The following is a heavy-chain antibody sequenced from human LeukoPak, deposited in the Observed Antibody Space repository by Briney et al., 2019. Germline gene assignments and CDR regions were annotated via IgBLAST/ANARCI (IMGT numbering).Heavy chain of an antibody. CDR2: IYHSGTA. V-gene: IGHV4-30-2*01. J-gene: IGHJ4*02. Sequence: SETLSLTCAVSGGSISSGGYSWSWIRQAPGKGLEWIGYIYHSGTAYYNPSLKSRVILSVDRSKNQFSLKLSSVTAADTAVYYCARASIAARRRSSFDYWGQGTLVTVSS. CDR1: GGSISSGGYS. CDR3: ARASIAARRRSSFDY. D-gene: IGHD6-6*01.